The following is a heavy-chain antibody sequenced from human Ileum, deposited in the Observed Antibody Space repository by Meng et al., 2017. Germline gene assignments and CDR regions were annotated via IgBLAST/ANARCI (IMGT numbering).Heavy chain of an antibody. CDR1: GGSISGGDYY. J-gene: IGHJ5*02. Sequence: VQLQESGPGLVKPSQTLALTCTVSGGSISGGDYYWSWIRQPPGKGLEWIGYIFDTGPPSYSPPLRSRLSISMDTSKNQFSLRLTSVSAADTAVYYCAASLDGNRFDPWGQGTLVTVSS. CDR2: IFDTGPP. V-gene: IGHV4-30-4*01. D-gene: IGHD1-26*01. CDR3: AASLDGNRFDP.